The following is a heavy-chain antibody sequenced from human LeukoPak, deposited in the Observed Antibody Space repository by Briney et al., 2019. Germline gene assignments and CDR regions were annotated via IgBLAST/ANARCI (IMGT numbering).Heavy chain of an antibody. CDR3: TTLTVANNFDY. J-gene: IGHJ4*02. D-gene: IGHD5-12*01. CDR1: GFSHSVYE. CDR2: ISSSGTTT. Sequence: GGSLRLSCAASGFSHSVYEMHWVRQAPGKGLEWISDISSSGTTTYYADSVKGRFTISRDNAKNSLYLQMNSLRAEDTAVYYCTTLTVANNFDYWGQGTLVTVSS. V-gene: IGHV3-48*03.